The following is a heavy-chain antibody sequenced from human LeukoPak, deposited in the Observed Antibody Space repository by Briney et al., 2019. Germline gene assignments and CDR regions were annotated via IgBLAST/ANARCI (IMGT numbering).Heavy chain of an antibody. V-gene: IGHV4-59*01. J-gene: IGHJ4*02. CDR3: VRGGPPTVTRLDY. CDR2: IYYSGST. Sequence: SETLSLTCTVSGGSISNYYWSWIRQPPGKGLEWIGYIYYSGSTNYHPSLKSRVTISVDTSKNQFSLKLSSVTAADTAVYYCVRGGPPTVTRLDYWGQGTPVTVSS. CDR1: GGSISNYY. D-gene: IGHD4-17*01.